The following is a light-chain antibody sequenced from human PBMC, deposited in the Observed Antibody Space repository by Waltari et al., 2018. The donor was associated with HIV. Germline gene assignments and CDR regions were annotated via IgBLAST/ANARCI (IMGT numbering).Light chain of an antibody. CDR1: SSDVGSYNL. J-gene: IGLJ2*01. V-gene: IGLV2-23*02. CDR3: CSYAGSRGVV. CDR2: EVT. Sequence: QSALTQPASVSGSPGQSITISCTGTSSDVGSYNLFSWYQHHPHKAPQVVIYEVTKRPSGVSNRVSGSKSGNTASLTISGLQAEDESDYYCCSYAGSRGVVFGGGTKLTVL.